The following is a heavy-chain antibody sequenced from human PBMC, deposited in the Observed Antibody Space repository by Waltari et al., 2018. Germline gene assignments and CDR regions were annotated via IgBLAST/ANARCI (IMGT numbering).Heavy chain of an antibody. CDR3: ARYLNWGLPRFDN. Sequence: EVQLAESGGAVVRPGGSLRLTCVASGVKFNDCGMSWVRRVPGKGLEWVSGITWNGGIISYSDSVKGRFTITRDNDKNSLSLQMTSLRVEDTALYYCARYLNWGLPRFDNWGQGTQVTVSS. CDR1: GVKFNDCG. V-gene: IGHV3-20*04. J-gene: IGHJ4*02. CDR2: ITWNGGII. D-gene: IGHD3-16*01.